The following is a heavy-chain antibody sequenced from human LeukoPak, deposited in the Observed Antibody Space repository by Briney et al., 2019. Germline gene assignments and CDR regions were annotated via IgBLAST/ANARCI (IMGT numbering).Heavy chain of an antibody. CDR1: GGSISSSSYY. CDR2: INHSGST. CDR3: ARMSSSIMITFGGVIVRHYYFDY. D-gene: IGHD3-16*02. V-gene: IGHV4-39*07. J-gene: IGHJ4*02. Sequence: SETLSLTCTVSGGSISSSSYYWGWIRRPPGKGLEWIGEINHSGSTNYNPSLKSRVTISVDTSKNQFSLKLSSVTAADTAVYYCARMSSSIMITFGGVIVRHYYFDYWGQGTLVTVSS.